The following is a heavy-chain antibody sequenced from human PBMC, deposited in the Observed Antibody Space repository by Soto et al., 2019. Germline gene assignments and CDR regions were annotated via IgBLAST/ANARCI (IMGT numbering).Heavy chain of an antibody. D-gene: IGHD3-10*01. V-gene: IGHV1-69*01. Sequence: QVPLVQSGAEVKKPGSSVTVSCKASGGTFSSYAIHWVRQAPGQGLEWMGGIIPMYGPAKYAQRFQGRVTITADESTTTVYTELNSLTSQDTAVYYCARVTSMVRGVIDNWFDPWGHGTLVTVSS. J-gene: IGHJ5*02. CDR3: ARVTSMVRGVIDNWFDP. CDR2: IIPMYGPA. CDR1: GGTFSSYA.